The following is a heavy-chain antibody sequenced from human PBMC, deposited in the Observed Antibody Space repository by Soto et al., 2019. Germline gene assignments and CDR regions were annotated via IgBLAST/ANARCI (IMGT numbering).Heavy chain of an antibody. CDR3: ARVRYDFWSGSDY. CDR1: GFTFSSYI. Sequence: LRLSCAASGFTFSSYIMNWVRRAPGKGLEWVSSISSSSSYIYYADSVKGRFTISRDNAKNSLYLQMNSLRAEDTAVYYCARVRYDFWSGSDYWGQGTLVTVSS. D-gene: IGHD3-3*01. CDR2: ISSSSSYI. V-gene: IGHV3-21*01. J-gene: IGHJ4*02.